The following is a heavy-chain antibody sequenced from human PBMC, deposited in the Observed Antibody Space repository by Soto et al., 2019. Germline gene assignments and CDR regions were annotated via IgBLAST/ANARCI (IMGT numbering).Heavy chain of an antibody. V-gene: IGHV4-31*03. CDR3: ARLEYSSFLYYFVY. D-gene: IGHD6-6*01. Sequence: SETLSLTCTVSGGSISSGGYYWSWILQHPGKGLEWIGYIYYSGSTYYNPSLKSRVTISVDTSKNQFSLKLSSVTAADTAVYYCARLEYSSFLYYFVYWGQRPLVTVSS. CDR1: GGSISSGGYY. J-gene: IGHJ4*02. CDR2: IYYSGST.